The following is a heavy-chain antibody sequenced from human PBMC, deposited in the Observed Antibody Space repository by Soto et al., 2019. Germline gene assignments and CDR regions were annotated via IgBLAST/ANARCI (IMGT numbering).Heavy chain of an antibody. CDR3: VSQRTTVPTQAYFDY. CDR2: VYYRGRS. V-gene: IGHV4-39*01. D-gene: IGHD4-17*01. J-gene: IGHJ4*02. Sequence: SETLSLTCTVSGGSVINSSYYWGWIRQSPGKGLGWIGSVYYRGRSYSKSSVKSRVTISVDTSKNRFSLSLNSVTASDTAVYFCVSQRTTVPTQAYFDYWGPGALVTVSS. CDR1: GGSVINSSYY.